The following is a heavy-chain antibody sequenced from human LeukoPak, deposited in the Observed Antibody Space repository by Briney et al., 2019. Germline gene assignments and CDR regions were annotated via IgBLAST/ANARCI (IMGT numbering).Heavy chain of an antibody. V-gene: IGHV4-34*09. D-gene: IGHD2-15*01. CDR2: INHSGST. CDR3: ARDQGYYCDN. J-gene: IGHJ4*02. Sequence: SETLSLTCAVYGGSFSGYYWSWIRQPPGKGLEWIGEINHSGSTYYNPSLKSRVTISLDTSKNQFSLKVNSVTAADTAVYYCARDQGYYCDNWGQGTLVTVSS. CDR1: GGSFSGYY.